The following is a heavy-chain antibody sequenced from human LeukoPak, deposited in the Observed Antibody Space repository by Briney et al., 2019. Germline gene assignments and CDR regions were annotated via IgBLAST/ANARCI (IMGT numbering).Heavy chain of an antibody. CDR3: ARVPSDYYDSSGYYSPLDY. J-gene: IGHJ4*02. V-gene: IGHV3-48*03. D-gene: IGHD3-22*01. CDR2: ISSSGSTI. CDR1: GFTFSSYE. Sequence: GGSLRLSCAASGFTFSSYEMNWVRQAPGKGLEWVSYISSSGSTIYYADSVKGRFTISRDNAKNSLYPQMNSLRAEDTAVYYCARVPSDYYDSSGYYSPLDYWGQGTLVTVSS.